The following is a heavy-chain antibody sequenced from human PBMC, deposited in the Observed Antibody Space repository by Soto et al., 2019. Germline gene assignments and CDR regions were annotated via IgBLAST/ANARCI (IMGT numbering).Heavy chain of an antibody. V-gene: IGHV5-51*01. J-gene: IGHJ6*02. Sequence: PGESLKISCKGSGYSFTSYWIGWVRQMPGKGLEWMGIIYPGDSDTRYSPSFQGQVTISADKSISTAYLQWSSLKASDTAMYYCARLGLGYSSSSNYYGRDVWGQGTTVTVSS. D-gene: IGHD6-6*01. CDR2: IYPGDSDT. CDR3: ARLGLGYSSSSNYYGRDV. CDR1: GYSFTSYW.